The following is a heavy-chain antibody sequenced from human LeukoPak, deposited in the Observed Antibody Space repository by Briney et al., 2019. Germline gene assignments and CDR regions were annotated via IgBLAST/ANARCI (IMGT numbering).Heavy chain of an antibody. J-gene: IGHJ4*02. CDR2: VYGNGNT. D-gene: IGHD6-13*01. CDR1: GFTFSSYA. Sequence: PGGSLRLSCAASGFTFSSYAMSWVRQPPGKGLEWVSTVYGNGNTAYTDSVKGRFTISRDNSKNTLLLQMNTLRAEDTAIYYCACPYRSRFDYWGQGTLVTVSS. V-gene: IGHV3-23*05. CDR3: ACPYRSRFDY.